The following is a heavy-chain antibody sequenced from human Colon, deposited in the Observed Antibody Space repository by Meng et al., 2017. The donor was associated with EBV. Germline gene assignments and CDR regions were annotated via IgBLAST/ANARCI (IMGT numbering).Heavy chain of an antibody. CDR2: IYHSGST. V-gene: IGHV4-4*02. Sequence: VQAPAAAPGLVKPSETLSLTCAVSGGSISIVYWWTWVRQSPGKGLEWIGEIYHSGSTNYNPSLKSRVTISVDKSKNQFSLKLTSVTAADTAVYYCRNAFCSAEAGCSDQWGQGTLVTVSS. J-gene: IGHJ4*02. D-gene: IGHD3-3*01. CDR1: GGSISIVYW. CDR3: RNAFCSAEAGCSDQ.